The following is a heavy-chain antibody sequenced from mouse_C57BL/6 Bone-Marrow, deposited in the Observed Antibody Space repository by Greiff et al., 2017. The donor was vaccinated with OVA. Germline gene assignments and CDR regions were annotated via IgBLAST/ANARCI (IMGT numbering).Heavy chain of an antibody. V-gene: IGHV1-52*01. D-gene: IGHD4-1*01. Sequence: SETHYNPKFKDKATLTVDKSSSTAYMQLSSLTSEDSAVYYCARYWEGVFDYWGQGTTLTVSS. CDR3: ARYWEGVFDY. CDR2: SET. J-gene: IGHJ2*01.